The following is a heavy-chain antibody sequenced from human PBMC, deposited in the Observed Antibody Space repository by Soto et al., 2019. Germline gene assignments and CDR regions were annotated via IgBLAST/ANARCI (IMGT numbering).Heavy chain of an antibody. CDR1: GFTFEDYA. CDR3: AKADRYDFWSGVWFDR. Sequence: EVQLVESGGGLVQPGRSLRLSCAASGFTFEDYAMHWVRQAPGKGLEWVSGISWNSGTISYADSVKGRFTISRDNAKNSLYLKMNSLRLEDTALYYCAKADRYDFWSGVWFDRWAREPWSPSPQ. CDR2: ISWNSGTI. D-gene: IGHD3-3*01. V-gene: IGHV3-9*01. J-gene: IGHJ5*02.